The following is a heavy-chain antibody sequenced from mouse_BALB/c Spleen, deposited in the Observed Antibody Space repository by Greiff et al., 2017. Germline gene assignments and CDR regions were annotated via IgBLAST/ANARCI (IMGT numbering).Heavy chain of an antibody. Sequence: EVQGVESGGGLVKPGGSLKLSCAASGFAFSSYDMSWVRQTPEKRLEWVAYISSGGGSTYYPDTVKGRFTISRDNAKNTLYLQMSSLKSEDTAMYYCARHDPGPWFAYWGQGTLVTVSA. CDR1: GFAFSSYD. CDR2: ISSGGGST. D-gene: IGHD3-1*01. CDR3: ARHDPGPWFAY. V-gene: IGHV5-12-1*01. J-gene: IGHJ3*01.